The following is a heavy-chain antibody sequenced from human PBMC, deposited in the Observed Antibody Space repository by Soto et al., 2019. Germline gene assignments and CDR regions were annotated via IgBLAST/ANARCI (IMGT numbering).Heavy chain of an antibody. V-gene: IGHV1-46*01. D-gene: IGHD3-10*01. CDR2: INPSGGST. Sequence: ASVKVSCKASGYTVTSYYMHWVRRAPGQGLEWMGIINPSGGSTSYAQKFQGRVTMTRDTSTSTVYMELSSLRSEDTAVYYCARDRAKGYYYGSGSYYNLNFDYWGQGTLVTVSS. CDR1: GYTVTSYY. J-gene: IGHJ4*02. CDR3: ARDRAKGYYYGSGSYYNLNFDY.